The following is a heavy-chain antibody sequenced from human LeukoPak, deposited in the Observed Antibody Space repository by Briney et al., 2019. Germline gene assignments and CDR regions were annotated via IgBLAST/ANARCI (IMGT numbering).Heavy chain of an antibody. D-gene: IGHD2-2*02. CDR1: GGSFSGYY. J-gene: IGHJ4*02. CDR3: ARAHCSSTSCYTFDY. V-gene: IGHV4-34*01. Sequence: SETLSLTCAVYGGSFSGYYWSWIRQPPGKGLEWIGEINHGGSTNYNPSLKSRVTISVDTSKNQFSPKLSSVTAADTAVYYCARAHCSSTSCYTFDYWGQGTLVTVSS. CDR2: INHGGST.